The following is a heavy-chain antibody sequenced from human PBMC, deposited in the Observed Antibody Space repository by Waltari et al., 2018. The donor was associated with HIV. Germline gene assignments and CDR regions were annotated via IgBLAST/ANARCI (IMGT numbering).Heavy chain of an antibody. CDR3: AKSGTSIITLDS. D-gene: IGHD3-10*01. V-gene: IGHV1-3*01. J-gene: IGHJ4*02. CDR1: GYTFSSSA. CDR2: INGGNGNT. Sequence: QVRLLQSGPEVKKPGTSLIVYCRASGYTFSSSAMHWVRQAPGQRLEWMGWINGGNGNTKFSEKCQHRVTFSRDMSAATAYMEMTGLKIEDTGIYYCAKSGTSIITLDSWGQGTPVIVSS.